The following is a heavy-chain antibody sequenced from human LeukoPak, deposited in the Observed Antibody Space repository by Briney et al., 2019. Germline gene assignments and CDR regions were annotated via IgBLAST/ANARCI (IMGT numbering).Heavy chain of an antibody. CDR1: GFTVSSNY. CDR3: AKAYGDYPPGTVDF. Sequence: GGSLRLSCAASGFTVSSNYMSWVRQAPGKGLEWVSVIYSGGSTYYADSVKGRFTISRDNSKNTLYQQMTSLRAEDTAVYYCAKAYGDYPPGTVDFWGQGTLVTVSS. CDR2: IYSGGST. D-gene: IGHD4-17*01. J-gene: IGHJ4*02. V-gene: IGHV3-53*01.